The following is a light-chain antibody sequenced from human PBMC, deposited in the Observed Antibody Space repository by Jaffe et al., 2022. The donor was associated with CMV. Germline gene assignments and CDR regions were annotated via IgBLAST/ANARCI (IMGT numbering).Light chain of an antibody. CDR2: KAS. J-gene: IGKJ1*01. CDR3: QQYHADLT. CDR1: QSINYW. Sequence: DIQMTQSPSTLSASVGDRITITCRASQSINYWLAWYQQKPGKAPELLIQKASSLQSGVPSRFSGSGSGTEFTLTISSLQPDDFATYFCQQYHADLTFGQGTKVEI. V-gene: IGKV1-5*03.